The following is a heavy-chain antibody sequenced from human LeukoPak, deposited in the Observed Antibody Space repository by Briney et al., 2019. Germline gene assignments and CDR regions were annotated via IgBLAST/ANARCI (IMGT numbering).Heavy chain of an antibody. Sequence: ASVKVSCKASGYTFTSYYMHWVRQAPGQGLEWMGIINPSGGSTSYAQKFQGRVTMTRDTSTSTVYMELSSLRSEDTAVYYCARWGREDIAVVPAAISYYYGMDVWGQGTTVTVSS. CDR2: INPSGGST. CDR1: GYTFTSYY. J-gene: IGHJ6*02. D-gene: IGHD2-2*02. CDR3: ARWGREDIAVVPAAISYYYGMDV. V-gene: IGHV1-46*01.